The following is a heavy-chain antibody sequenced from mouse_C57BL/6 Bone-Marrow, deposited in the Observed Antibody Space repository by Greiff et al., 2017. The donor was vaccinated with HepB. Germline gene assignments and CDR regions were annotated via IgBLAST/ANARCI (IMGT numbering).Heavy chain of an antibody. CDR3: SGYYYGSSPHAMDY. Sequence: DVQLVESGGGLVQPGGSMKLSCVASGFTFSNYWMNWVRQSPEKGLEWVAQIRLKSDNYATHYAESVKGRFTISRDDSKSSVYLQMNNLRAADTGIYYCSGYYYGSSPHAMDYWGQGTSVTVSS. J-gene: IGHJ4*01. CDR1: GFTFSNYW. CDR2: IRLKSDNYAT. V-gene: IGHV6-3*01. D-gene: IGHD1-1*01.